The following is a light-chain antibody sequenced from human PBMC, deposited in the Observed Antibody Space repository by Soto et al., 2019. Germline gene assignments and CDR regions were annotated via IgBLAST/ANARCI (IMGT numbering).Light chain of an antibody. CDR1: QNIHNH. V-gene: IGKV3D-15*03. J-gene: IGKJ4*01. CDR3: QHYDAWLLT. CDR2: DAM. Sequence: DTLMAQSPATLSVSPRERATLSCRASQNIHNHMSWFLQKPGQTPRLLICDAMIRAAVVPGRFSGSWSGTEFTLTIIIVPSEDFVVYYCQHYDAWLLTFGGGTRVDIK.